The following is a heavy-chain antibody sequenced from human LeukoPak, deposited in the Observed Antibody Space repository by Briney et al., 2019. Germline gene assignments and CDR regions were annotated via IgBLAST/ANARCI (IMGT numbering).Heavy chain of an antibody. CDR1: GVSISSYY. D-gene: IGHD4-17*01. J-gene: IGHJ4*02. CDR2: IYYSGST. CDR3: ARARVITHDFDY. V-gene: IGHV4-59*01. Sequence: SETLSLTCTVSGVSISSYYWSWIRQPPGKGLEWIGYIYYSGSTNYNPSLKSRVTISVDTSKNQFSLKLSSVTAADTAVYYCARARVITHDFDYWGQGTLVTVSS.